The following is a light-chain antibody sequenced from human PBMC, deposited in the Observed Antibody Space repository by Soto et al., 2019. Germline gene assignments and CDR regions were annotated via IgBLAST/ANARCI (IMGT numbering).Light chain of an antibody. CDR2: EVS. J-gene: IGLJ1*01. CDR3: SSYAGCNNLGV. V-gene: IGLV2-8*01. Sequence: QSVLTQPPSASGSPGQSVTISCTGTSSDVGGYNYVSWYQQHPGKAPKLMIYEVSKRPSGVPDRFSGSKSGNTASLTVSGLQAEDEADYYCSSYAGCNNLGVFGTGTKVTVL. CDR1: SSDVGGYNY.